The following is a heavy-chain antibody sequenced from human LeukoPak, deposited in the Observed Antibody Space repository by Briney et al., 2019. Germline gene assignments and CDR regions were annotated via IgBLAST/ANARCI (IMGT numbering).Heavy chain of an antibody. Sequence: PSETLSLTCTVSGGSISSSSYYWGWIRQPPGKGLEWIGNIYYSGSTYYNPSLKSRVTISVDTSKNQFSLKLSSVTAADTAVYYCARDRIAVAGDYYYYGMDVWGQGTTVTVSS. CDR3: ARDRIAVAGDYYYYGMDV. J-gene: IGHJ6*02. CDR2: IYYSGST. V-gene: IGHV4-39*07. CDR1: GGSISSSSYY. D-gene: IGHD6-19*01.